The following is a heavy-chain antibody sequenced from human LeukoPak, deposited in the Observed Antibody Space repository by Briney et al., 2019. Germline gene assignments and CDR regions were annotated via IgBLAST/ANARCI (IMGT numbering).Heavy chain of an antibody. V-gene: IGHV4-59*01. CDR2: IYYSGST. D-gene: IGHD3-3*01. Sequence: SQTLSLTCTVSGGSISSYYWSWIRQPPGKGLEWIGYIYYSGSTNYNPSLKSRVTISVDTSKNQFSLKLSSVTAADTAVYYCASSTSYDFWSGLYYYYGMDVWGQGTTVTVSS. CDR1: GGSISSYY. J-gene: IGHJ6*02. CDR3: ASSTSYDFWSGLYYYYGMDV.